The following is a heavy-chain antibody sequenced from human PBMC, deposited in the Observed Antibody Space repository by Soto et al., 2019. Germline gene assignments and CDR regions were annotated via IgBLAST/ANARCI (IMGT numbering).Heavy chain of an antibody. Sequence: QVQLVQSGAEVKKPGASVKVSCKASGYTFTSYGINWVRQAPGQGLEWMGWISAYNGNTNYAQKLEGRVTMTTDTSTSTATMELRSLRSVETAVYYGAGVINGTTLYYYYGLDVWGQGTTVTVSS. CDR1: GYTFTSYG. V-gene: IGHV1-18*01. J-gene: IGHJ6*02. D-gene: IGHD1-20*01. CDR3: AGVINGTTLYYYYGLDV. CDR2: ISAYNGNT.